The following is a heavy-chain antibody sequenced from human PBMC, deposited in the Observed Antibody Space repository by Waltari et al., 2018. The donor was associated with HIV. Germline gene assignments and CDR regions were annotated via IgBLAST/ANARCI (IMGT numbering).Heavy chain of an antibody. D-gene: IGHD3-22*01. CDR2: IYYSGST. Sequence: QLQLQESGPGLVKPSETLSLTCPVSDGSIDRSSYYWGRIRQPPGKGLEWIGSIYYSGSTYDNPSLKSRVTISVDTSKNRFSLKLSSVTAADTAVYYCARHVGGYDSSGYFPYYFDYWGQGALVTVSS. CDR3: ARHVGGYDSSGYFPYYFDY. V-gene: IGHV4-39*01. J-gene: IGHJ4*02. CDR1: DGSIDRSSYY.